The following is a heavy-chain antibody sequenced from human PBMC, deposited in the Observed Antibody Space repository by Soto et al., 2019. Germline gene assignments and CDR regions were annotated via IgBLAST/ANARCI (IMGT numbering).Heavy chain of an antibody. Sequence: QITLKESGPTLVQPTQTLTLTCTFSGFSLSSSGVGVGWIRQPPGKALEWLALIYWDDDKRYSPSLNSRLTITKDTSKNQVVLTMTNMDPVDTATYYCAHRPSYCSGGSCYSGFDYWGQGTLVTVSS. D-gene: IGHD2-15*01. V-gene: IGHV2-5*02. CDR2: IYWDDDK. J-gene: IGHJ4*02. CDR3: AHRPSYCSGGSCYSGFDY. CDR1: GFSLSSSGVG.